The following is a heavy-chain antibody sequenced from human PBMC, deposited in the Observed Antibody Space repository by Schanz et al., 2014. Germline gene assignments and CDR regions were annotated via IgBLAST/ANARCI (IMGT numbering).Heavy chain of an antibody. Sequence: VQLVESGGGVVQPGRSLRLSCAASGFMFSSYGMHWVRQAPGKGLEWVSYVSRSTPDIYYADSVKGRFTMSRDNAKNSVFLQMNSLRAEDTAVYYCAKYRGYYRVSGSYRELEYWGQGTLVTVSS. J-gene: IGHJ4*02. CDR1: GFMFSSYG. V-gene: IGHV3-48*01. CDR3: AKYRGYYRVSGSYRELEY. D-gene: IGHD3-10*01. CDR2: VSRSTPDI.